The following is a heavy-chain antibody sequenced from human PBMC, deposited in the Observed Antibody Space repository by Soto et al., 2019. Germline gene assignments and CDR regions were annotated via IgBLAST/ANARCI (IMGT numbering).Heavy chain of an antibody. V-gene: IGHV3-33*08. D-gene: IGHD6-13*01. CDR1: GFTFRNYA. Sequence: SLRLSCASSGFTFRNYAMSWVRQAPGKGLEWVALISYDGNNTYYADSVKGRFTISRDNSKNTLYLQMNSLRAEDTAVYYCARDPPIAAAGDYYYYGMDVWGQGTTVTVSS. J-gene: IGHJ6*02. CDR3: ARDPPIAAAGDYYYYGMDV. CDR2: ISYDGNNT.